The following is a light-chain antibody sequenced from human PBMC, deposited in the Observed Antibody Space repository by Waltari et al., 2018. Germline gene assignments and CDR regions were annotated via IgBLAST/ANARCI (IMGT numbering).Light chain of an antibody. J-gene: IGKJ5*01. CDR1: QSVGGN. CDR3: QQRRTWPSIT. CDR2: DAS. Sequence: EIVLTQSPATLSLSPGQRGTLSCRPSQSVGGNLAWYQQKPGQAPRLLIYDASNRATGIPARFSGSGSGTDFTLTISSLEPEDFAVYYCQQRRTWPSITFGQGTRLEI. V-gene: IGKV3-11*01.